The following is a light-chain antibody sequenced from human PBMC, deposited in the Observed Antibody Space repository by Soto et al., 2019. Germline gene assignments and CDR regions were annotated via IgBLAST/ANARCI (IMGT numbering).Light chain of an antibody. CDR1: QSVSYSSNNKNY. V-gene: IGKV4-1*01. Sequence: DIVMTQSPDSLAVSLGERATINCKSSQSVSYSSNNKNYLAWYQQKPGQPPKLLIYWASTRESGVPDRFSGSGSGTDFTLTISSLQAEDVAVYYCQQYDNLPLTFGGGTKVEIK. CDR3: QQYDNLPLT. CDR2: WAS. J-gene: IGKJ4*01.